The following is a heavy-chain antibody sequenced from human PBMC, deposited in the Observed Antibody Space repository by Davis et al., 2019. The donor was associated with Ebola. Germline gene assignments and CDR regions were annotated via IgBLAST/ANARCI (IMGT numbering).Heavy chain of an antibody. CDR3: ARLGSAPFDY. Sequence: ASVKVSCKASGYTFTSYYMHWVRQAPGQGLEWMGIINPSGGSTSYAQKFQGRVTITRDTSTSTVYMEVRRLRSDDTAVYYCARLGSAPFDYWGQGTLVTVSS. J-gene: IGHJ4*02. CDR2: INPSGGST. D-gene: IGHD1-26*01. V-gene: IGHV1-46*01. CDR1: GYTFTSYY.